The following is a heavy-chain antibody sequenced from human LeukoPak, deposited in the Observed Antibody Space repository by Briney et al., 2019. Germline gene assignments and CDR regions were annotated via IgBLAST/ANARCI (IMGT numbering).Heavy chain of an antibody. J-gene: IGHJ6*03. Sequence: PGGSLRLSRAASGFTFSSYSMNWVRQAPGKGLEWVSSISSSSSYIYYADSVKGRFTISRDNAKNSLYLQMNSLRAEDAAVYYCAKDPRGSYSRDYYYYMDVWGKGTTVTVSS. CDR3: AKDPRGSYSRDYYYYMDV. CDR1: GFTFSSYS. CDR2: ISSSSSYI. V-gene: IGHV3-21*01. D-gene: IGHD1-26*01.